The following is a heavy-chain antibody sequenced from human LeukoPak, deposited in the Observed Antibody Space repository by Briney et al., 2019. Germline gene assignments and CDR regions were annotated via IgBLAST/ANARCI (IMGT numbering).Heavy chain of an antibody. CDR1: GFTFSSYG. CDR3: AKALRWVNRETDY. Sequence: GRSLRLSCAASGFTFSSYGMHWVRQAPGKGLEWVAVISYDGSNKYYADSVKGRFTISRDNSKNTPYLQMNSLRAEDTAVYYCAKALRWVNRETDYWGQGTLVTVSS. D-gene: IGHD4-23*01. V-gene: IGHV3-30*18. J-gene: IGHJ4*02. CDR2: ISYDGSNK.